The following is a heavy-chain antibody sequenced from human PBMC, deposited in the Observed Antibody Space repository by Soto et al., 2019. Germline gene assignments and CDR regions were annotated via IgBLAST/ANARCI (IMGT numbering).Heavy chain of an antibody. Sequence: GESLKISCKGSGYSFSSYWIGWVRQMPGKGLEWMGIIYPGDSDTRYSPSFQGQVTISADKSISTAYLQWSSLKASDTAMYYCGRIGYEVFNYDYYGMDVWGQETTVTVSS. CDR2: IYPGDSDT. V-gene: IGHV5-51*01. D-gene: IGHD5-12*01. CDR3: GRIGYEVFNYDYYGMDV. J-gene: IGHJ6*02. CDR1: GYSFSSYW.